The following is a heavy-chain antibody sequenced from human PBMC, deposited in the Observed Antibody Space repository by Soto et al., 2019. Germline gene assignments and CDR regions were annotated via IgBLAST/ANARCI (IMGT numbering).Heavy chain of an antibody. CDR1: GFTFSTYA. CDR2: ISYDSINK. CDR3: AKVDPGGRCSGICYPDY. D-gene: IGHD2-15*01. J-gene: IGHJ4*02. Sequence: QVHLVESGGNVVQPGQSLRLSCAASGFTFSTYAMHWLRQAPGKGLECVAIISYDSINKFYGDSVKGRFTISRDNSKNTLYLQMNSLRPEDTAVYYCAKVDPGGRCSGICYPDYWGQGTLVTVSS. V-gene: IGHV3-30*18.